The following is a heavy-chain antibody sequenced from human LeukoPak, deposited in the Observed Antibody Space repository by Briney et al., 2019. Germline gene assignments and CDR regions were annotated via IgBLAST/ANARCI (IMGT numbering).Heavy chain of an antibody. CDR3: ARVLATGIDY. Sequence: SVKVSCKASGGTFSSYAISWVRQAPGQGLEWMGRIIPIFGIANYAQKFQGRVTITADKSTSAAYMELSSLRSEDTAVYYCARVLATGIDYWGQGTLVTVSS. D-gene: IGHD2-21*02. J-gene: IGHJ4*02. CDR2: IIPIFGIA. CDR1: GGTFSSYA. V-gene: IGHV1-69*04.